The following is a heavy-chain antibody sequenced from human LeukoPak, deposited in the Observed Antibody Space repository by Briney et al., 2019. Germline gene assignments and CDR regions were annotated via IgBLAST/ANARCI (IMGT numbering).Heavy chain of an antibody. V-gene: IGHV1-18*01. CDR2: ISAYNGNT. Sequence: ASVKVSCKASGGTFSSYAISWVRQAPGQGLEWMGWISAYNGNTNYAQKLQGRVTMTTDTSTSTAYMELRSLRSDDTAVYYCARAFDYYDSSGYPDYFDDWGQGTLVTVSS. D-gene: IGHD3-22*01. CDR3: ARAFDYYDSSGYPDYFDD. CDR1: GGTFSSYA. J-gene: IGHJ4*02.